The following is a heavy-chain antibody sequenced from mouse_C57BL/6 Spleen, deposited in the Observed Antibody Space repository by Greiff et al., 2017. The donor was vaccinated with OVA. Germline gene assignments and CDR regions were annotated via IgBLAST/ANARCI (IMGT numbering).Heavy chain of an antibody. D-gene: IGHD2-4*01. J-gene: IGHJ4*01. CDR2: IYPRSGNT. CDR3: ARTLIYYDYHDAMDY. Sequence: VQLQQSGAELARPGASVKLSCKASGYTFTSYGISWVKQRTGQGLEWIGEIYPRSGNTYYNEKFKGKATLTADKSSSTAYMELRSLTSEDSAVYFCARTLIYYDYHDAMDYWGQGTSVTVSS. V-gene: IGHV1-81*01. CDR1: GYTFTSYG.